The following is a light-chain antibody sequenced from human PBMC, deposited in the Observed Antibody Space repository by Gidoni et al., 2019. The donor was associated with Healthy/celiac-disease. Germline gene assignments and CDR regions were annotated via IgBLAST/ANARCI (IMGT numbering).Light chain of an antibody. CDR1: QSISSY. J-gene: IGKJ3*01. CDR3: QQSYSTPRIPT. CDR2: AAS. Sequence: DIQMTQSPSSLSASVGDRVTITCRASQSISSYLNWYQQKPGKAPKLLIYAASSLQSGVPSRFSGSGSGTDFTLTISSLQPEDFATYYCQQSYSTPRIPTFGPGTKVDIK. V-gene: IGKV1-39*01.